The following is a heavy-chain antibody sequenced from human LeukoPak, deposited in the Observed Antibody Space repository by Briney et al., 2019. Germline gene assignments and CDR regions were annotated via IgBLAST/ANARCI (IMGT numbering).Heavy chain of an antibody. CDR2: IWYDGSNK. CDR3: AKDLTGTSTYYFDY. D-gene: IGHD1-20*01. CDR1: GFTFSSYG. Sequence: GGSLRLSCAASGFTFSSYGMHWVRQAPGKGLEWVAVIWYDGSNKYYADSVKGRFTISRDNSKNTLYLQMNSLRAEDTTVYYCAKDLTGTSTYYFDYWGQGTLVTVSS. V-gene: IGHV3-33*06. J-gene: IGHJ4*02.